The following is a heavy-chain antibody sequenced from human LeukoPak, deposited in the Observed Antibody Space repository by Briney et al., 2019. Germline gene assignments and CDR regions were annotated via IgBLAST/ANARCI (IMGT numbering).Heavy chain of an antibody. Sequence: GSLRLSCAASGFTVSSNYMSWVRQAPGKGLEWVSVIYSGGSTYYADSVKGRFTISRDNSKNTLYLQMNSLRAEDTAAYYCASEVARGYSYGFDYWGQGTLVTVSS. J-gene: IGHJ4*02. CDR1: GFTVSSNY. V-gene: IGHV3-53*01. D-gene: IGHD5-18*01. CDR2: IYSGGST. CDR3: ASEVARGYSYGFDY.